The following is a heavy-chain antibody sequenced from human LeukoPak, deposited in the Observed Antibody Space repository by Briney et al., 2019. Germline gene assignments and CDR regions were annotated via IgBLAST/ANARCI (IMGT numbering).Heavy chain of an antibody. CDR3: ARDGYDYFDY. J-gene: IGHJ4*02. D-gene: IGHD5-18*01. V-gene: IGHV3-21*01. Sequence: GGSLRLSCAASGFTFSSYSMNWVRRAPGKGLEWVSSISSSSSYIYYGDSVKGRFTISRDNAKNSLYLQMNSLRAEDTAVYYCARDGYDYFDYWGQGTLVTVSS. CDR2: ISSSSSYI. CDR1: GFTFSSYS.